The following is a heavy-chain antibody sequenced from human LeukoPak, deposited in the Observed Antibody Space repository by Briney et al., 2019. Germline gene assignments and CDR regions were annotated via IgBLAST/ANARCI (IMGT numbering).Heavy chain of an antibody. CDR2: ISDNTGTI. CDR1: GFTFSNYN. V-gene: IGHV3-48*01. J-gene: IGHJ4*02. Sequence: PAGGSLRLSCAASGFTFSNYNINWVRQPPGKGREGVSYISDNTGTIYYADSVQGRFTISRDNAKNSLFLQMNSLRAEDTAVYYCARVGYSSSFDLWGQGTLVAVSS. CDR3: ARVGYSSSFDL. D-gene: IGHD6-13*01.